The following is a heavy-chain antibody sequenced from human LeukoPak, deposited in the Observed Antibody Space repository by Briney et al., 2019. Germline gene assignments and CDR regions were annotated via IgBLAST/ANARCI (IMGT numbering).Heavy chain of an antibody. J-gene: IGHJ3*02. Sequence: GESLKISCKASGYSFTNYWIGWVRHMPGKGLELIWIIYAGDSDTRYSPSFQGQVTSSAAKSISTAYLQWSSLTASDTAMYYCARPAYSGRSDGFDIWGQGTMVTVSS. V-gene: IGHV5-51*01. D-gene: IGHD1-26*01. CDR2: IYAGDSDT. CDR1: GYSFTNYW. CDR3: ARPAYSGRSDGFDI.